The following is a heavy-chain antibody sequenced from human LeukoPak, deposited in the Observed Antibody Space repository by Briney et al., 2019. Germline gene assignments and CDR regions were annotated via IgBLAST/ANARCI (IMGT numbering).Heavy chain of an antibody. J-gene: IGHJ4*02. Sequence: ASVKVSCKASGGTFSSYAISWVRQAPGQGLEWMGGIIPIFGTANYAQKFQGRVTITTDESTSTAYMELSSLRSEDTAVYYCARAPDYYDGSGYFRFDYWGQGTLVTVSS. V-gene: IGHV1-69*05. CDR2: IIPIFGTA. D-gene: IGHD3-22*01. CDR1: GGTFSSYA. CDR3: ARAPDYYDGSGYFRFDY.